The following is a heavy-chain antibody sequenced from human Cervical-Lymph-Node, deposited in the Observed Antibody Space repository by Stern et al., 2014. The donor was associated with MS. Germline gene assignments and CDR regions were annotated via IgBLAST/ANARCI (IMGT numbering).Heavy chain of an antibody. CDR2: IPPVFGTT. CDR3: ARGGGLVGYFDY. CDR1: GDTFSSYA. Sequence: QLVQSGAEVKKPGSSVKVSCKASGDTFSSYALNWVRQGPGQGLEWMGGIPPVFGTTNYAQKFQGRVTITADKSTNTAYMELMTLRSEDTAVYYCARGGGLVGYFDYWGQGTLVSVSS. V-gene: IGHV1-69*06. D-gene: IGHD1-26*01. J-gene: IGHJ4*02.